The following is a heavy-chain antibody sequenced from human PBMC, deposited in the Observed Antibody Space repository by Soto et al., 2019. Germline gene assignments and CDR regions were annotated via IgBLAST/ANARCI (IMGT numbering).Heavy chain of an antibody. CDR2: ISDYNGNT. CDR1: GYPFTSYG. J-gene: IGHJ4*02. V-gene: IGHV1-18*01. CDR3: ARDIVVVQAALYFDY. Sequence: VSVNVYFKSSGYPFTSYGISLVRQAPGQGLEWTGWISDYNGNTNYAQKLQGRVTMTTDTSTSTAYMDLRSLRSDDTAVYYCARDIVVVQAALYFDYWGQGTLVTVSS. D-gene: IGHD2-2*01.